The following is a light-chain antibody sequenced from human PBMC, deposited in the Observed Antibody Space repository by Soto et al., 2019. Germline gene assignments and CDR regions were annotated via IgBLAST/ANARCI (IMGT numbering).Light chain of an antibody. CDR2: DAS. V-gene: IGKV3-11*01. CDR1: QTISNY. CDR3: QQRRNWPQT. J-gene: IGKJ1*01. Sequence: DILLAQSPATLSLSPGERATLSCRASQTISNYLSWYQQKPGQAPRLLIYDASNRAAGIPARFSGRGSVADFTLTISSLEPEDFAVYYCQQRRNWPQTFGRGTRVEL.